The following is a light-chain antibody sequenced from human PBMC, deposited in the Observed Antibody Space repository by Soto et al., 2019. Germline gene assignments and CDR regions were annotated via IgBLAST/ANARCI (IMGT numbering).Light chain of an antibody. J-gene: IGLJ2*01. V-gene: IGLV1-44*01. Sequence: QSVLTQPPSASGTPGQTVTISCSGSSSNIGSNTVNWYQQLPGTAPKVLIYSDNQRPSGVPDRFSGSKSGTSASLAISGLQSEDEADYYCAAWHDGLDAVVFGGGTKVTVL. CDR3: AAWHDGLDAVV. CDR1: SSNIGSNT. CDR2: SDN.